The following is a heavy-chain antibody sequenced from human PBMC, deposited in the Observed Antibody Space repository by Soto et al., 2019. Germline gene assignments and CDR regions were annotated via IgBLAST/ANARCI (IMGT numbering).Heavy chain of an antibody. CDR1: GFNFIW. CDR2: IKEDGNEK. D-gene: IGHD1-26*01. Sequence: QLVESGGDLVQPGGSLRLYCVASGFNFIWLNWVRQTPGKGLEWVATIKEDGNEKYYVDSVTGRFTISRDKVENSMFLQMNSLRGEDSAVYYCARTRVGSYSFDLWGQGTIVTVSS. V-gene: IGHV3-7*05. J-gene: IGHJ3*01. CDR3: ARTRVGSYSFDL.